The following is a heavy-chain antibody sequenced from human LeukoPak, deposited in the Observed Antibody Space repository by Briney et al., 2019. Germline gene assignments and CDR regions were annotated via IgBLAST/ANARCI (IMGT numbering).Heavy chain of an antibody. CDR1: GGSFSGYY. J-gene: IGHJ6*02. V-gene: IGHV4-34*01. Sequence: SETLSLTCAVYGGSFSGYYWSWIRQPPGKGLEWIGEINHSGSTNYNPSLKSRVTISVDTSKNQFSLKLSSVTAADTAVCYCARVVYYYYGMDVWGQGTTVTVSS. CDR2: INHSGST. D-gene: IGHD3-10*01. CDR3: ARVVYYYYGMDV.